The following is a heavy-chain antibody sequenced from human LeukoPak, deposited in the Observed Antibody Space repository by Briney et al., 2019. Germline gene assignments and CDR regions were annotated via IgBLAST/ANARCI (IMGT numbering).Heavy chain of an antibody. J-gene: IGHJ4*02. CDR2: IGTHNGNT. CDR3: ARDGSGGGGYFDY. D-gene: IGHD6-19*01. CDR1: GYTFTIYG. Sequence: GASVTVSFTASGYTFTIYGVSWVRQAPGQGLEWMGWIGTHNGNTNYAQKFQGRVIMTTDTSTSTAYMELMSLRSDDTAVFYCARDGSGGGGYFDYWGQGTLVIVSS. V-gene: IGHV1-18*01.